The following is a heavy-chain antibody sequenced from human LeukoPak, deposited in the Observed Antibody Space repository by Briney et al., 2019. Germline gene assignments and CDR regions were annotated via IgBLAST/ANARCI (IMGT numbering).Heavy chain of an antibody. CDR2: IRYDGSNK. J-gene: IGHJ3*02. V-gene: IGHV3-30*02. D-gene: IGHD6-13*01. CDR3: ARERIAAAPAFDI. Sequence: ERVAFIRYDGSNKYYADSVKGRLTISRDNSKNTLYLQMNSLRAEDTAVYYCARERIAAAPAFDIWGQGTVVTVSS.